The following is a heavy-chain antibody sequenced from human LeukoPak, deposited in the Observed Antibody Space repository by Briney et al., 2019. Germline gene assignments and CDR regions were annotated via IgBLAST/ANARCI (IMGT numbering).Heavy chain of an antibody. D-gene: IGHD3-9*01. Sequence: SETLSPTCAVYGGSFSGYYWSWIRQPPGKGLEWIGEINHSGGTNYNPSLKSRVTISVDTSKNQFSLKVRSVTAADTAVYYCVGNFYDIDYWGQGTLVTVSS. CDR1: GGSFSGYY. CDR3: VGNFYDIDY. CDR2: INHSGGT. J-gene: IGHJ4*02. V-gene: IGHV4-34*01.